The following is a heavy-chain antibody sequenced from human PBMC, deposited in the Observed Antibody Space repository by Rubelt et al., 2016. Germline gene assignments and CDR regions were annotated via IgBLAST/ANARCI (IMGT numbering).Heavy chain of an antibody. CDR2: INHSGST. J-gene: IGHJ4*02. CDR3: ARDRYYDMLTAYYDGDY. D-gene: IGHD3-9*01. CDR1: GGSISSLNW. Sequence: QVQLQESGPGLVKPSGTLSLTCAVSGGSISSLNWWSWVRQPPGKGLEWIGEINHSGSTNYNPSLKSRVTISVDTSKNQFSLKLSSVTAADTAVYYCARDRYYDMLTAYYDGDYWGQGSLVTVSS. V-gene: IGHV4-4*02.